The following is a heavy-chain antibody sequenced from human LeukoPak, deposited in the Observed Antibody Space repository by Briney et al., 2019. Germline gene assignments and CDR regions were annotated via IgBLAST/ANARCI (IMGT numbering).Heavy chain of an antibody. CDR2: IYYSGST. D-gene: IGHD2-15*01. CDR1: GGSISSYY. V-gene: IGHV4-59*12. CDR3: WLEKVVAAYFDS. J-gene: IGHJ4*02. Sequence: SETLSLTCTVSGGSISSYYWSWIRQPPGKGLEWIGYIYYSGSTNYNPSLKSRVTISVDTSKNQFSLKMTSMTAADTAIYYCWLEKVVAAYFDSWGQGTLVTVSS.